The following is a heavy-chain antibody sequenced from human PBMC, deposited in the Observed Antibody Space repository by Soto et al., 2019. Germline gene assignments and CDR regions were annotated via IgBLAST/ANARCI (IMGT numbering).Heavy chain of an antibody. CDR2: MEPSTGTT. Sequence: ASVKVSCKASGYSFTSLDINWWRQTAGQGLEWMGWMEPSTGTTGYAQKFQGRVTMTRDTSINTAYMELTTLTSDDTAFYYCARGVSAGVDYWGQGTLVTVPS. V-gene: IGHV1-8*01. CDR3: ARGVSAGVDY. D-gene: IGHD1-26*01. CDR1: GYSFTSLD. J-gene: IGHJ4*02.